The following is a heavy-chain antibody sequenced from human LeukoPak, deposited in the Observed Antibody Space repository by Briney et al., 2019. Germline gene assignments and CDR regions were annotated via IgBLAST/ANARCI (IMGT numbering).Heavy chain of an antibody. CDR1: GFTLSSYE. D-gene: IGHD6-13*01. CDR2: ISSSGGTI. CDR3: ARRSSWDFL. J-gene: IGHJ4*02. Sequence: PGGSLRLSCAASGFTLSSYEMNWVRQAPGKGLEWVSYISSSGGTIYYADSVKGRFTISRDNAKNSLYLHMNSLRAEDTAVYYCARRSSWDFLWGQGTLVTVSS. V-gene: IGHV3-48*03.